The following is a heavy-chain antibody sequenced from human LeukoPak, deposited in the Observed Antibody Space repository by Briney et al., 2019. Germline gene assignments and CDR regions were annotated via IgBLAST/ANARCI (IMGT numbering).Heavy chain of an antibody. D-gene: IGHD3-22*01. CDR3: AKDLLAYYYDSSGYKYPFDY. CDR1: GFTFSSYA. J-gene: IGHJ4*02. CDR2: ISSNGGST. Sequence: GGSLRLSCAASGFTFSSYAMHWVRQAPGKGLEYVSAISSNGGSTYYANSVKGRFTISRDNSKNTLYLQMGSLRAEDTAVYYCAKDLLAYYYDSSGYKYPFDYWGQGTLVTVSS. V-gene: IGHV3-64*01.